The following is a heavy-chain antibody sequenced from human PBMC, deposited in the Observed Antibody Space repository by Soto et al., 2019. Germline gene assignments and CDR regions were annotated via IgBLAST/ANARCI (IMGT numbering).Heavy chain of an antibody. J-gene: IGHJ4*02. CDR2: INPNSGGT. Sequence: ASVKVSCKASGYTFTDYYMHWVRQAPGQGLEWMGWINPNSGGTNYAQKFQGWVTMTRDTSISTAYMELSRLRSDDTAVYYCARDRGYGSGSYHLLMYYFDYWGQGTLVTVSS. D-gene: IGHD3-10*01. V-gene: IGHV1-2*04. CDR1: GYTFTDYY. CDR3: ARDRGYGSGSYHLLMYYFDY.